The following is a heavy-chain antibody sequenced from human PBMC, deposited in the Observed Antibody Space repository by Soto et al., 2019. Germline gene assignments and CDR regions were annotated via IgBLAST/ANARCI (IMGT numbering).Heavy chain of an antibody. V-gene: IGHV3-23*01. CDR1: GFTFSSYA. Sequence: PGWSLRLSCAASGFTFSSYAMSWVRQAPGKGLEWVSAISGSGGSTYYADSVKGRFTISRDNSKNTLYLQMNSLRAEDTAVYYCAKDPRGYDFWSGHLFDPWGQGTLVTVSS. J-gene: IGHJ5*02. CDR3: AKDPRGYDFWSGHLFDP. D-gene: IGHD3-3*01. CDR2: ISGSGGST.